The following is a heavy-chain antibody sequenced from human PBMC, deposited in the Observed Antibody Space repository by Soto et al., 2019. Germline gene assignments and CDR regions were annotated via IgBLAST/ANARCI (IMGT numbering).Heavy chain of an antibody. V-gene: IGHV5-10-1*01. D-gene: IGHD2-21*02. CDR1: GYSFTSYW. Sequence: GESLKISCKGSGYSFTSYWISWVRQMPGKGLEWMGRIDPSDSYTNYSPSFQGHVTISADKSISTAYLQWSSLKASDTAMYYCARRIHWGGNSGWFDPWGQGTLVTAS. J-gene: IGHJ5*02. CDR3: ARRIHWGGNSGWFDP. CDR2: IDPSDSYT.